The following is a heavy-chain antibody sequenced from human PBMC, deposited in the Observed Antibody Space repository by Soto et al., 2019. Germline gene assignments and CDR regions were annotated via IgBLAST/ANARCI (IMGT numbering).Heavy chain of an antibody. D-gene: IGHD1-1*01. CDR3: ATDSGTSDY. J-gene: IGHJ4*02. CDR1: GFMFSTYW. V-gene: IGHV3-7*01. CDR2: IKQDGSER. Sequence: GGSLRLSCAASGFMFSTYWMSWVRQAPGKGLEWVANIKQDGSERYYVDSVKGRFTISRDNAKNSLYLQMNNLRTEDTAVYYCATDSGTSDYWGQGTLVTVSS.